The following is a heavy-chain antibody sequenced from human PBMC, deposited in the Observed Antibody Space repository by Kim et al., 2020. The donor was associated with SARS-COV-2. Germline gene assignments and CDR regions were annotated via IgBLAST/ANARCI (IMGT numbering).Heavy chain of an antibody. CDR2: IYYSGST. CDR3: AGGGYYYGSESSYYYGLDV. D-gene: IGHD3-10*01. V-gene: IGHV4-59*13. CDR1: GGSISSYY. J-gene: IGHJ6*02. Sequence: SETLSLTCTVSGGSISSYYWSWIRQPPGKGLEWIGYIYYSGSTNYNPSLKSRVTISVDTSKNQFSLKLSAVTAADTAVYYCAGGGYYYGSESSYYYGLDVWGQGTTVTVS.